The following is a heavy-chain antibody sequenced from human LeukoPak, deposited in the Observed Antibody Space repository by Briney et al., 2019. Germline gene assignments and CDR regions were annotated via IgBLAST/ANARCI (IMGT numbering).Heavy chain of an antibody. CDR3: ARDLNDYGDYVFDY. D-gene: IGHD4-17*01. CDR2: ISSLSGTI. Sequence: PGGSLRLSCAASGFTFSSYSMNWVRQAPGEGLEWVSYISSLSGTIYYADSVKGRFTISRDNAKNSLYLQMNSLRAEDTAVYYCARDLNDYGDYVFDYWGQGTLVTVSS. CDR1: GFTFSSYS. V-gene: IGHV3-48*04. J-gene: IGHJ4*02.